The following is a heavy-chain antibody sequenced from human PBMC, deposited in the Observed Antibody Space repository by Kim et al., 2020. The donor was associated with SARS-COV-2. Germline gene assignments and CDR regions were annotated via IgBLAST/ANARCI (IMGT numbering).Heavy chain of an antibody. CDR2: ISYDGSNK. Sequence: GGSLRLSCAASGFTFSSYAMHWVRQAPGKGLEWVAVISYDGSNKYYADSVKGRFTISRDNSKNTLYLQMNSLRAEDTAVYYCARDSTWFGELLFTFSWFDPWGQGTLVTVSS. CDR3: ARDSTWFGELLFTFSWFDP. J-gene: IGHJ5*02. D-gene: IGHD3-10*01. CDR1: GFTFSSYA. V-gene: IGHV3-30-3*01.